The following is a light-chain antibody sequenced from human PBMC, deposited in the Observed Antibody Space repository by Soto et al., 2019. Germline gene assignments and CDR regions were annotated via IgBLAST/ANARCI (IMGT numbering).Light chain of an antibody. Sequence: QSALTQPASVSGSPGQSITISCTGTSSDVGSYNLVSWYQQHPGKAPKFMIYEVSKRPSGVSNRFSGSKSGNTASLTISGIQAEDEADYYCCSYAGSRTYVFGTGTKVTV. CDR3: CSYAGSRTYV. V-gene: IGLV2-23*02. CDR1: SSDVGSYNL. J-gene: IGLJ1*01. CDR2: EVS.